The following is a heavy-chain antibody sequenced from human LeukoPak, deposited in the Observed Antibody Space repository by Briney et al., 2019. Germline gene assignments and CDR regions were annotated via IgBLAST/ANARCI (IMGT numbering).Heavy chain of an antibody. CDR3: ADITMGRGYYYGMDV. V-gene: IGHV3-23*01. Sequence: GGSLRLSCAASGFAFRSYGMTWVRQAPGKGLEWVSAISGSGGSTYYADSVKGRFTISRDNSKNTLYLQMNSLRAEDTAVYYCADITMGRGYYYGMDVWGQGTTVTVSS. CDR2: ISGSGGST. D-gene: IGHD3-10*01. J-gene: IGHJ6*02. CDR1: GFAFRSYG.